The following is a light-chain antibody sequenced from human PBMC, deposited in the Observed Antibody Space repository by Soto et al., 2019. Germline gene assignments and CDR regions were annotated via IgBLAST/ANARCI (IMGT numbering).Light chain of an antibody. V-gene: IGKV3-15*01. J-gene: IGKJ2*01. CDR3: QQYHNWPPYP. CDR2: GAS. Sequence: TLITQSPDTLSVSPGETATLSFRPSQSVGVHLAWYHRKAGQGPRVLVYGASTRATGIPARFSGSGSGTDSTLTISSLQSDDSAVYYCQQYHNWPPYPCGQGPKLEIK. CDR1: QSVGVH.